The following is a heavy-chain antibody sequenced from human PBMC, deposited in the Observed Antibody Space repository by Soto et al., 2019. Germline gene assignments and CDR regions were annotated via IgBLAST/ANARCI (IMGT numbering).Heavy chain of an antibody. Sequence: QVQLVQSGAEVRQPGSSVRVACKATGDKFSTYAINWVRQVPGHGLEWLGGIITFFGAAMYSQKFQRRVTITADESATTAYMELSSLRSEDTAVYYCARGGKERFRGSGMDVWGQGTTVTVSS. D-gene: IGHD1-1*01. CDR3: ARGGKERFRGSGMDV. CDR2: IITFFGAA. J-gene: IGHJ6*02. CDR1: GDKFSTYA. V-gene: IGHV1-69*01.